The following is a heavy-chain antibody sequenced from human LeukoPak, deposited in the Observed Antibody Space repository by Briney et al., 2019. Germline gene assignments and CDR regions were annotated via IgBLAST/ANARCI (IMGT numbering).Heavy chain of an antibody. V-gene: IGHV3-21*01. J-gene: IGHJ4*02. D-gene: IGHD5-24*01. CDR1: GFTFSNYN. CDR3: ARDRAREMGTLIDY. Sequence: GGSLRLSCAASGFTFSNYNMNWVRQAPGKGLEWVSSMSSSSSNIYYTDSVKGRFTISRDNAKNSLYLNTNTLRAEDTAVYYCARDRAREMGTLIDYWGQGTLVTVSS. CDR2: MSSSSSNI.